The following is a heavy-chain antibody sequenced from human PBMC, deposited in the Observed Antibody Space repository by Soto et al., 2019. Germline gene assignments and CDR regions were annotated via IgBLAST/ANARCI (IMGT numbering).Heavy chain of an antibody. V-gene: IGHV4-34*01. J-gene: IGHJ4*02. CDR2: INHSGST. CDR3: ARGLKAVWVY. D-gene: IGHD3-16*01. Sequence: PSETLSLTCAVYGGSFSGYYLSWIRQPPGKGLEWIGEINHSGSTNYNPSLKSRVTISVDTSKNQFSLRLSSVTAADTAVYYCARGLKAVWVYWGQGTLVTVSS. CDR1: GGSFSGYY.